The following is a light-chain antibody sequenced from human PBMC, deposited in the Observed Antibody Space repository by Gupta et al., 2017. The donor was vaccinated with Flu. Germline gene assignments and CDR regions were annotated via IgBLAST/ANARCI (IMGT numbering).Light chain of an antibody. V-gene: IGKV3-15*01. Sequence: EVVMTQSPAILYVSPGERATLSCRASQSLRSDLAWYQQKPGQAPRLLIYGASTRAAGVPARFSGSGSGTEFTLTISSLQSEDFAVYYCQQYRNWPPITFGQGTRLEIK. J-gene: IGKJ5*01. CDR1: QSLRSD. CDR3: QQYRNWPPIT. CDR2: GAS.